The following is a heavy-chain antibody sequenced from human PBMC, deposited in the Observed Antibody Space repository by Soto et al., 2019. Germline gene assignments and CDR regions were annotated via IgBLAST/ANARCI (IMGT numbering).Heavy chain of an antibody. J-gene: IGHJ5*02. D-gene: IGHD2-15*01. V-gene: IGHV4-39*01. CDR3: ASPAIGCSGGSCYSTNWFDP. Sequence: SETLSLTCTVSGGSISISSYYWGWIRPPPGKGLEWIGSIYYSGSTYYNPSLKSRVTISVDTSKNQFSLKLSSVTAADTAVYYCASPAIGCSGGSCYSTNWFDPWGQGTLVTVSS. CDR1: GGSISISSYY. CDR2: IYYSGST.